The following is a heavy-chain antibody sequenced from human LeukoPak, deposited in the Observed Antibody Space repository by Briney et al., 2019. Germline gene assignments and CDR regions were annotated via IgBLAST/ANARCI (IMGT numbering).Heavy chain of an antibody. CDR2: IIPIFGTA. V-gene: IGHV1-69*05. Sequence: SVKVSCKASGGTFSSYAISWVRQAPGQGLEWMGGIIPIFGTANYAQKFQGRVTMTRSASINIAYMELTNLRSEDTAVYYCARAPRSWGFDYWGQGTLVTVSS. CDR1: GGTFSSYA. D-gene: IGHD7-27*01. CDR3: ARAPRSWGFDY. J-gene: IGHJ4*02.